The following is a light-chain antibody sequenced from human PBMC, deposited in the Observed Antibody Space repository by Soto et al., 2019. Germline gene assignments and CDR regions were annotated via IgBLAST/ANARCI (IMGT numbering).Light chain of an antibody. V-gene: IGLV2-14*01. J-gene: IGLJ2*01. CDR1: SSDVGGYNY. Sequence: QSVLTQPASVSGSPGQSITISCTGTSSDVGGYNYVSWYQQHPGKAPKVMIYDVSNRPSGVSNRFSGSKSGNTASLTISGLQADDEADYYCSSYTSTSTDVVFGGGTKVTVL. CDR3: SSYTSTSTDVV. CDR2: DVS.